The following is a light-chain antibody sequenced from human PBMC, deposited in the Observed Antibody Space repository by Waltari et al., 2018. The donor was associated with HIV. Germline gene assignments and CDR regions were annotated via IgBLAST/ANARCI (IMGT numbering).Light chain of an antibody. J-gene: IGLJ1*01. CDR1: RPDVGVYNY. V-gene: IGLV2-14*01. CDR2: EVS. Sequence: QSALTPHASVSRSPGQAPTISCTRTRPDVGVYNYVPRYQPPPRKAPKLMISEVSNRPSGVTSRFSGSKSGNTASLTISGLQVEDEADYYCSSYTSSSTLYVFGTGTKVTVL. CDR3: SSYTSSSTLYV.